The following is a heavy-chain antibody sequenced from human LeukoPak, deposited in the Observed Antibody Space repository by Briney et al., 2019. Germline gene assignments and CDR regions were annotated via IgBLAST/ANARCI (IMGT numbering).Heavy chain of an antibody. V-gene: IGHV3-7*01. D-gene: IGHD5-12*01. CDR3: ARSPSWILYSDS. CDR2: IKQDGSEK. Sequence: GGSLRLSCEASGFTFSSYWMTWVRQAPGKGLEWVANIKQDGSEKYYVDSVKDRFTISRDNAKNSLDLQMNSLRVEDTAVYYCARSPSWILYSDSWGQGTLVTVSS. CDR1: GFTFSSYW. J-gene: IGHJ4*02.